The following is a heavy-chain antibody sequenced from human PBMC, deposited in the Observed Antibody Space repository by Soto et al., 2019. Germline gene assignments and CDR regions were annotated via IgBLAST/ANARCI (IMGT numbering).Heavy chain of an antibody. CDR1: GFTFDGYA. CDR2: ISWNSGSI. D-gene: IGHD3-10*01. CDR3: AKDTSRYYGSGSDFDY. J-gene: IGHJ4*02. Sequence: GGSLRLSCAASGFTFDGYAMHWVRQAPGKGLEWVSGISWNSGSIGYADSVKGRFTISRDNAKNSLYLQMNSLRAEDTALYYCAKDTSRYYGSGSDFDYWGQGTLVTVSS. V-gene: IGHV3-9*01.